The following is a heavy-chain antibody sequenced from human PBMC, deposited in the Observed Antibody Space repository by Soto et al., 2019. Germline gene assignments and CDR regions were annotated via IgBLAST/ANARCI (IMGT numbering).Heavy chain of an antibody. CDR2: IIPIFGTA. D-gene: IGHD2-21*02. J-gene: IGHJ6*02. CDR3: ASLVTAPYYYGMDV. V-gene: IGHV1-69*06. Sequence: QVQLVQSGAEVKKPGSSVKVSCKASGGTFSSYAISWVRQAPGQGLEWTGGIIPIFGTANYAQKFQGRVTITADKSTSAAYMELSSLRSEDTAVYYCASLVTAPYYYGMDVWGQGTTVTVSS. CDR1: GGTFSSYA.